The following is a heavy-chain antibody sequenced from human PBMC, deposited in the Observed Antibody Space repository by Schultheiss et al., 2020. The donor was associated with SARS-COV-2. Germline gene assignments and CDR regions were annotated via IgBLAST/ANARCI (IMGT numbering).Heavy chain of an antibody. CDR1: GFTLSSYA. J-gene: IGHJ4*02. CDR3: ARPSGSYWEGYFDY. Sequence: GGSLRLSCAASGFTLSSYAMSWVRQAPGKGLEWVAGISGSGGSTHHADSVKGRFTISRDNSKNTLYLQMNSLRAEDTAVYYCARPSGSYWEGYFDYWGQGTLVTVSS. CDR2: ISGSGGST. V-gene: IGHV3-23*01. D-gene: IGHD1-26*01.